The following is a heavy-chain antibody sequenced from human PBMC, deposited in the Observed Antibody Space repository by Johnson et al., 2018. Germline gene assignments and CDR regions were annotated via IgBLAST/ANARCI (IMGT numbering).Heavy chain of an antibody. D-gene: IGHD2-15*01. CDR3: ARGGSPNYYYMDV. CDR1: GFTFSSYD. CDR2: IGTAGDT. Sequence: VQLVQSGGGLVQPGGSLRLSCAASGFTFSSYDMHWVRQATGKGLEWVSAIGTAGDTYYPGSVKGRFTISRENAKNSLYLQMNSLRAGDTAVYYCARGGSPNYYYMDVWGKGTTVTVSS. V-gene: IGHV3-13*01. J-gene: IGHJ6*03.